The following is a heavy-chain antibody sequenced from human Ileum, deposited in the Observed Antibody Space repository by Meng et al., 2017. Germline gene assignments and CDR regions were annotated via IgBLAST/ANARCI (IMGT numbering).Heavy chain of an antibody. D-gene: IGHD6-19*01. J-gene: IGHJ3*01. Sequence: SETLSLTCSVSGYSIGSGYFWAWIRQPPGKGLEWIGSVFHRGISYYNPSLKSRVTMSVDTSKNQFSLKVNSVTAADTAVYYCARPKLGYGSGFDVWGQGTMVTVSS. V-gene: IGHV4-38-2*02. CDR1: GYSIGSGYF. CDR3: ARPKLGYGSGFDV. CDR2: VFHRGIS.